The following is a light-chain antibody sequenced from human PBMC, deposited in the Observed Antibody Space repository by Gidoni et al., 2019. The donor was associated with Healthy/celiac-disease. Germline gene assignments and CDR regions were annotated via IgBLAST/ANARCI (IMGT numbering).Light chain of an antibody. CDR1: ALPKQY. Sequence: SYELTQPPSVSVSPGQTARITCSGDALPKQYAYWYQQKPGQAPVLVIYKDIARPSGIPERFSGSSSGTTVTLTISGVQAEDEADYYCQSADSSVTYVLFGGGTKLTVL. J-gene: IGLJ2*01. CDR3: QSADSSVTYVL. V-gene: IGLV3-25*03. CDR2: KDI.